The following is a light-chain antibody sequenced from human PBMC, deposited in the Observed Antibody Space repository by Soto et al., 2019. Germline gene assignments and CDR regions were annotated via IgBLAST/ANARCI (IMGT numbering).Light chain of an antibody. CDR1: SSDVGGYNF. CDR3: SSSTSSSTLV. V-gene: IGLV2-14*01. J-gene: IGLJ2*01. Sequence: QSVLTQPASVSGSPGQSITISCTGTSSDVGGYNFVSWYQQDPGKAPKLMIYDVVNRPSGVSNRFSGSKSGNTASLTISGLQAEDEADYYCSSSTSSSTLVFGGGTKLTVL. CDR2: DVV.